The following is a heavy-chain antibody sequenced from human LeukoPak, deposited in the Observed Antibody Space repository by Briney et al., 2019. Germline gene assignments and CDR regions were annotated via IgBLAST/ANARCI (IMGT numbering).Heavy chain of an antibody. CDR3: ARDRPPQLVRPFDY. J-gene: IGHJ4*02. V-gene: IGHV1-2*07. CDR1: GYTFTNYY. D-gene: IGHD6-13*01. Sequence: ASVKVSCKASGYTFTNYYMHWVRQAPGQGLEWMGWTNPNSGGTNYAHKFQGRVTMTRDTSISTAYMELSRLRSDDTAVYYCARDRPPQLVRPFDYWGQGTLVTVSS. CDR2: TNPNSGGT.